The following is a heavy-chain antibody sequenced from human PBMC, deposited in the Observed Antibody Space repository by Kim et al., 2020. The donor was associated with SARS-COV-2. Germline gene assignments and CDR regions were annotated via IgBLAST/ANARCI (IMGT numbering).Heavy chain of an antibody. Sequence: ASVKVSCKASGYTFTSYAMNWVRQAPGQGLEWMGWINTNTGNPTYAQGFTGRFVFSLDTSVSTAYLQISSLKAEDTAVYYCARRGKITGIYYYYYGMDVWGQGTTGTVSS. J-gene: IGHJ6*02. CDR3: ARRGKITGIYYYYYGMDV. D-gene: IGHD3-16*01. V-gene: IGHV7-4-1*02. CDR2: INTNTGNP. CDR1: GYTFTSYA.